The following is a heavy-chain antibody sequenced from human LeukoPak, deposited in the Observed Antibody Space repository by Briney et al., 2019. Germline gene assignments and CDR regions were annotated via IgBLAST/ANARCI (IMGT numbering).Heavy chain of an antibody. Sequence: ASVKVSCKASGYTFTGYYMHWVRQAPGQGLEWMGWINPNSGGTNYAQKFQGRVTMTRDTFISTAYMELSRLRSDDTAVYYCARDIRGIAARPFDYWGQGTLVTVSS. CDR1: GYTFTGYY. D-gene: IGHD6-6*01. J-gene: IGHJ4*02. CDR2: INPNSGGT. V-gene: IGHV1-2*02. CDR3: ARDIRGIAARPFDY.